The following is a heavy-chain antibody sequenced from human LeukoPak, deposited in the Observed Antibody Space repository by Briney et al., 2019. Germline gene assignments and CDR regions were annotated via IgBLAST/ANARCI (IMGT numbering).Heavy chain of an antibody. V-gene: IGHV1-69*13. J-gene: IGHJ1*01. CDR1: GGTFSSYA. CDR3: ATFLAVNAARDSLYFQH. Sequence: SVKVSCKASGGTFSSYAISWVRQAPGQGLEWMGGIIPIFGTANYAQKFQGRVTITADESTSTAYMELSSLRSEDTAVYYCATFLAVNAARDSLYFQHWGQGTLVSVSS. D-gene: IGHD3-3*02. CDR2: IIPIFGTA.